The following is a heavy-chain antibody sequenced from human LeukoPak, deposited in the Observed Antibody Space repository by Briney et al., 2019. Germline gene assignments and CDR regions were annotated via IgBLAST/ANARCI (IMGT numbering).Heavy chain of an antibody. CDR3: ARVREKGSGSFIS. CDR2: IIPIFGTA. V-gene: IGHV1-69*06. Sequence: SVKVSCKASGGTFSSYAISWVRQAPGQGLEWMGGIIPIFGTANYAQKFQGRVTITADKSTSTAYMELSSLRSEDTAVYYCARVREKGSGSFISWGQGTLVTVSS. CDR1: GGTFSSYA. J-gene: IGHJ4*02. D-gene: IGHD3-10*01.